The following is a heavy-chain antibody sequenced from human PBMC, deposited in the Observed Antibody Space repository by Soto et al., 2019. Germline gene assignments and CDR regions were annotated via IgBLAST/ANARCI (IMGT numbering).Heavy chain of an antibody. V-gene: IGHV1-69*13. J-gene: IGHJ4*02. CDR2: IIPIFGTA. CDR1: GGTFSSYA. CDR3: ASQGREAARFRLKRTFDY. D-gene: IGHD2-15*01. Sequence: SVKVSCKASGGTFSSYAISWVRQAPGQGLEWMGGIIPIFGTANYAQKFQGRVTITADESTSTAYMELSSLRSEDTAVYYCASQGREAARFRLKRTFDYWGQGTLVTAPQ.